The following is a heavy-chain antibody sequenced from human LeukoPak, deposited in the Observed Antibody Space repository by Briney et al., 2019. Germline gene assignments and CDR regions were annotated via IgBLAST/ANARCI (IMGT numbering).Heavy chain of an antibody. CDR3: IAHFPYFYGFDV. Sequence: PGVSLRLSCVSSGFTIGTAWMSWVRQAPGKGLEWLGHVKSEGEGATTDYAAPAKGRFAISRDDSKNMIYLQMSSLKIGDTAIYYCIAHFPYFYGFDVWDKGTTVTVSS. J-gene: IGHJ6*04. CDR1: GFTIGTAW. V-gene: IGHV3-15*01. D-gene: IGHD3-3*02. CDR2: VKSEGEGATT.